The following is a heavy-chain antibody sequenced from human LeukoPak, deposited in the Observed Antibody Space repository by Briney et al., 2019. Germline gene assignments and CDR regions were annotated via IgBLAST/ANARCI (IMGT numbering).Heavy chain of an antibody. Sequence: EAGGFLRLSCAASGFTFSSYEMNWVRQAPGKGLEWVSYITSSGSATYYADSVKGRFTISRDNSKNTLYLQMNSLRAEDTAVYYCAKLRRRSIAAAAGYYFDYWGQGTLVTVSS. D-gene: IGHD6-13*01. CDR1: GFTFSSYE. V-gene: IGHV3-48*03. CDR2: ITSSGSAT. CDR3: AKLRRRSIAAAAGYYFDY. J-gene: IGHJ4*02.